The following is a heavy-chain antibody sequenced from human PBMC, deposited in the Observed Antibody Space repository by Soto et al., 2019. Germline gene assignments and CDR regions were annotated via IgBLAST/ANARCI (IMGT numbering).Heavy chain of an antibody. CDR1: GFTFSSYG. V-gene: IGHV3-33*01. Sequence: GGSLRLSCAASGFTFSSYGMHWVRQAPGKGLEWVAVIWYDGSNKYYADSVKGRFTISRDNSKNTLYLQMNSLRAEDTAVYYCARDRRANYGDKNLYDYWGQGTLVTVSS. D-gene: IGHD4-17*01. CDR3: ARDRRANYGDKNLYDY. J-gene: IGHJ4*02. CDR2: IWYDGSNK.